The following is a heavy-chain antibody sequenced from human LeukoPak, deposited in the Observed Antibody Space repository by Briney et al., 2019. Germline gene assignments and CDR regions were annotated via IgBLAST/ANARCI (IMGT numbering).Heavy chain of an antibody. Sequence: SETLPLTCTVSGGSISSSSYYWGWIRQPPGKGLEWIGSIYYSGSTYYNPSLKSRVTISVDTSKNQFSLKLSSVTAADTAVYYCARHPTPYSSGWYLGYFDYWGQGTLVTVSS. CDR2: IYYSGST. J-gene: IGHJ4*02. D-gene: IGHD6-19*01. V-gene: IGHV4-39*01. CDR1: GGSISSSSYY. CDR3: ARHPTPYSSGWYLGYFDY.